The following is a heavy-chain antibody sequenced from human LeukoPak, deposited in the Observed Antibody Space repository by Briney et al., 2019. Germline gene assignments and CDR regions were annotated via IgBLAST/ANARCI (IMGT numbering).Heavy chain of an antibody. CDR2: INPNSGDT. V-gene: IGHV1-2*02. J-gene: IGHJ4*02. Sequence: ASVRVSCKASGYTFTGYYMHWVRQAPGQGLEWMGWINPNSGDTNYAQKFQGGVTMTRDTSISTAYMELSRLRSDDTAVYYCARTVPVVVVTATFFDYWGQGTLVTVSS. D-gene: IGHD2-15*01. CDR1: GYTFTGYY. CDR3: ARTVPVVVVTATFFDY.